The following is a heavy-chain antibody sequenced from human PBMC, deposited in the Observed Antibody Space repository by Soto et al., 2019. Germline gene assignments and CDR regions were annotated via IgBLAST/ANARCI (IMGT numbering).Heavy chain of an antibody. D-gene: IGHD3-10*01. CDR3: GPLRGGGGY. Sequence: EVQLVESGGGLIQPGGSLRLSCAVSGFTVSNNYMSWVRQAPGKGLEGVSVIYSGGYTAYGDSVKGRFTISRDNSKNKLYPQMKSRRARDTAVGSRGPLRGGGGYWGQGPLVTVSS. V-gene: IGHV3-53*01. CDR1: GFTVSNNY. J-gene: IGHJ4*02. CDR2: IYSGGYT.